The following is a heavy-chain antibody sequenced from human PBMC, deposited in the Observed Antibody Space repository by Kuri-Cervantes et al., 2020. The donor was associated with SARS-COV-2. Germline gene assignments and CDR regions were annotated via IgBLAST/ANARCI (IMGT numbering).Heavy chain of an antibody. CDR2: IFLGDSDT. Sequence: GESLKISCEYSGSSFSTHWIAWVRQMPGKGLEWMGIIFLGDSDTRYSPSFQGKVTISVDQFIKPAYIQWSSLKASDTAVYYCATRALSNYWLDPWGQGTLVTVSS. D-gene: IGHD1-1*01. CDR3: ATRALSNYWLDP. V-gene: IGHV5-51*01. CDR1: GSSFSTHW. J-gene: IGHJ5*02.